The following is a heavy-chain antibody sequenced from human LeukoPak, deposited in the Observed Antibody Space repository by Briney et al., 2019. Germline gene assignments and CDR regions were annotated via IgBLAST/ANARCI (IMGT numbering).Heavy chain of an antibody. CDR1: GYTFTSYG. J-gene: IGHJ6*02. Sequence: GASVNVSCKASGYTFTSYGISWVRQAPGQGLEWMGWISAYNGNTNYAQKLQGRVTMTTDTSTSTAYMELRSLRSDDTAVYYCARDTYCGGDCYLANYYGMDVWGQGTTVTVFS. D-gene: IGHD2-21*02. CDR3: ARDTYCGGDCYLANYYGMDV. CDR2: ISAYNGNT. V-gene: IGHV1-18*01.